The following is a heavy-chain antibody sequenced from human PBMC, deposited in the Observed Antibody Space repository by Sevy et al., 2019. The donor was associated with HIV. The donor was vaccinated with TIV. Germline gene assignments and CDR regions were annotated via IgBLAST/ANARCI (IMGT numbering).Heavy chain of an antibody. Sequence: GGSLRLSCAASGFTFSYYGMHWVRRAPGKGLEWVAVLWYDGSNKYYADSVKGRFTISRDNAKNTLYLQMNSLRAEDTAVYYCARETGTLTEDFNYYYGMDVWGQGTTVTVSS. CDR1: GFTFSYYG. CDR3: ARETGTLTEDFNYYYGMDV. J-gene: IGHJ6*02. D-gene: IGHD3-9*01. V-gene: IGHV3-33*01. CDR2: LWYDGSNK.